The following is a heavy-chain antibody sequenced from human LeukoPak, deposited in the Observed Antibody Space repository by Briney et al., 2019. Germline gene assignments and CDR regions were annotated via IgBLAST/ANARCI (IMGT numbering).Heavy chain of an antibody. CDR1: GYTFTSYD. D-gene: IGHD2-2*01. CDR3: ATSIVVVPAASDY. J-gene: IGHJ4*02. Sequence: ASVKVSCKASGYTFTSYDINWVRQATGQGLEWMGWMNPNSGNTGYAQKFQGRVTMTRNTSISTAYMELSSLRSEDPAVYYCATSIVVVPAASDYWGQGTLVTVSS. CDR2: MNPNSGNT. V-gene: IGHV1-8*01.